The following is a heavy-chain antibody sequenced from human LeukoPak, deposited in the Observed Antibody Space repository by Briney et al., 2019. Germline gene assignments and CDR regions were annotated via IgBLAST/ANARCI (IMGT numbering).Heavy chain of an antibody. J-gene: IGHJ3*02. CDR1: GYTFTSYD. CDR2: MNPNSGNT. Sequence: GASVKASCKASGYTFTSYDINWMRQATGQGLEWMGWMNPNSGNTGYAQKFQGRVTMTRNTSISTAYMELSSLRSEDTAVYYCARYDSSWNAFDIWGQGTMVTVSS. V-gene: IGHV1-8*01. CDR3: ARYDSSWNAFDI. D-gene: IGHD6-13*01.